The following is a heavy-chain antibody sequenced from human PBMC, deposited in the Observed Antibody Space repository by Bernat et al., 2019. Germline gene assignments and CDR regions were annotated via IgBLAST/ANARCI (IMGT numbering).Heavy chain of an antibody. J-gene: IGHJ4*02. D-gene: IGHD3-3*02. CDR1: GLTFNSSW. CDR2: MNPDGSEK. V-gene: IGHV3-7*01. CDR3: ARDRAFKSFDY. Sequence: EVQLVESGGGLVQPGGSLRLSCVVSGLTFNSSWMNWVRQAPGKGLEWVASMNPDGSEKWYVDSVKGRFTISRDNAKNSLSLQMNSPRAEDTAVFYCARDRAFKSFDYWGQGTLVTVSS.